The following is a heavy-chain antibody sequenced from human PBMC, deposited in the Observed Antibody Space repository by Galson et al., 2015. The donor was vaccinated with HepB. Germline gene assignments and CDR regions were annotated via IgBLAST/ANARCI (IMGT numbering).Heavy chain of an antibody. J-gene: IGHJ4*02. V-gene: IGHV1-3*01. CDR1: GYTFSSYA. CDR3: ARSFNDGHVLGLVYYFDY. Sequence: SVKVSCKASGYTFSSYAIHWVRQAPGQSLEWMGWINAGHGDTKYSQKFQGRVTITRDTSADIAYMDLSSLRSEDTAVYYCARSFNDGHVLGLVYYFDYWGQGTLVTVSS. D-gene: IGHD2-8*01. CDR2: INAGHGDT.